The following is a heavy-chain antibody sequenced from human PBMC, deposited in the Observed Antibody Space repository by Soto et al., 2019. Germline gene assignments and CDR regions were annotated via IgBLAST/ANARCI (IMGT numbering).Heavy chain of an antibody. D-gene: IGHD2-15*01. CDR1: GGAISSGGYY. CDR2: IYYSART. V-gene: IGHV4-31*03. J-gene: IGHJ4*02. Sequence: QVQLQESSPGLVKPSQTLSLTCTVSGGAISSGGYYWSWIRQHPGQGVEWIGYIYYSARTGYSPSLKSRVTISVDTSKHQFSVKLSYVTAADTNVYYCARGYVVAVTRFEYRGRGSLVTV. CDR3: ARGYVVAVTRFEY.